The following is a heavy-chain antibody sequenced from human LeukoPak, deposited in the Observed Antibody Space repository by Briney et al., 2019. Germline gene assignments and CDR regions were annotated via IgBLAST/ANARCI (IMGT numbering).Heavy chain of an antibody. Sequence: PGRSLRLSCAASGFTFSSYGMHWVRQAPGKGLEWVAVISYDGSNKYYADSVKGRFTISRDNSKNTLYLQMNSLRAEDTAVYYCARNGGSTRDAFDIWGQGTMVTVSS. V-gene: IGHV3-30*03. D-gene: IGHD3-16*01. J-gene: IGHJ3*02. CDR1: GFTFSSYG. CDR2: ISYDGSNK. CDR3: ARNGGSTRDAFDI.